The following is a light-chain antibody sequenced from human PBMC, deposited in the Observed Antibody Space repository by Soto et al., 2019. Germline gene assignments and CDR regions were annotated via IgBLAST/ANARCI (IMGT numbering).Light chain of an antibody. J-gene: IGKJ4*01. CDR2: GAS. V-gene: IGKV3-20*01. Sequence: EIGLTQSPGTLSLSPGERATLSCRASQSVSNNFLAWYQQKPGQAPRLLIYGASSRATGIPDRFSGSGSGTDFTLTISRLEPEDFAVYYCQQYGSSPFTFGGGTKVEIK. CDR1: QSVSNNF. CDR3: QQYGSSPFT.